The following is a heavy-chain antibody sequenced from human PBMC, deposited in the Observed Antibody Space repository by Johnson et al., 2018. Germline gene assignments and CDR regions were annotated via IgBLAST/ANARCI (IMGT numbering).Heavy chain of an antibody. CDR3: ARHSGSYLIDI. CDR1: GFIFSSYW. J-gene: IGHJ3*02. Sequence: VQLGQSGGGLVQPGGSLRLSCAASGFIFSSYWMHWVRQAPGKGLVWVSRINSDGSSTSYADSVRGRFTISRDNAKNTLHLQMKSPRAEDTAVYYCARHSGSYLIDIWGEGTMVIVSS. V-gene: IGHV3-74*02. CDR2: INSDGSST. D-gene: IGHD1-26*01.